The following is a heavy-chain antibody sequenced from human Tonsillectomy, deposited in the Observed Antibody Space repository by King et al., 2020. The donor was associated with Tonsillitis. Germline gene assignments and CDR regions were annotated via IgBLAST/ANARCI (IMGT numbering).Heavy chain of an antibody. Sequence: VQLVESGGGVVQPGRSLRLSCAASGYTINNYAMNWVRQAPGKGLEWVAVISYDGKAKSYAKSVKGRFTISRDNSENTIYLQMNSLRPEDTAVYYCARAVGPGVAPAGTLDPWGQGTLVTVSS. J-gene: IGHJ5*02. CDR1: GYTINNYA. D-gene: IGHD6-13*01. V-gene: IGHV3-30*04. CDR3: ARAVGPGVAPAGTLDP. CDR2: ISYDGKAK.